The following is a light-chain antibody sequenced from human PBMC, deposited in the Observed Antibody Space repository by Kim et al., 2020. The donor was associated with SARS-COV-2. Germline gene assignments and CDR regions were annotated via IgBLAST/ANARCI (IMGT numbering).Light chain of an antibody. Sequence: PGERAILSCRASQTVSSSLAWYQQKPGQSPRLLISAASTRATGVPARFSGSGYGTDFTLTISSLQSEDFAVYYCQQYSNWPPWTFGQGTKV. CDR1: QTVSSS. CDR3: QQYSNWPPWT. V-gene: IGKV3-15*01. J-gene: IGKJ1*01. CDR2: AAS.